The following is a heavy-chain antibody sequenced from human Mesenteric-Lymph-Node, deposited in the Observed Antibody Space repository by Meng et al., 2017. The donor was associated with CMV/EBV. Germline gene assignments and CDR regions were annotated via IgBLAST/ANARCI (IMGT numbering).Heavy chain of an antibody. J-gene: IGHJ4*02. CDR2: TYYRSESYN. V-gene: IGHV6-1*01. D-gene: IGHD3-16*01. CDR1: GDSIASNTAA. CDR3: AYFGDLPPLW. Sequence: QIQLQTYGPILVKLSQTPPRTGTSAGDSIASNTAAWNWISESPSRGLEWLGRTYYRSESYNDYAVSVKSRISVNLDTSKNQLSLHLNFVTPEDTAVYYCAYFGDLPPLWWGQGTLVTVSS.